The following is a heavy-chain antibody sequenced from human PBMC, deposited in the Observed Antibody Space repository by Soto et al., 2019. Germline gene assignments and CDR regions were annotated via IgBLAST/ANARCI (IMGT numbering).Heavy chain of an antibody. D-gene: IGHD6-19*01. J-gene: IGHJ5*02. CDR2: ISYDGSNK. V-gene: IGHV3-30-3*01. Sequence: GGSLRLSCAASGFTFSSYAMHWVRQAPGKGLEWVAVISYDGSNKYYADSVKGRFTISRDNSKNTLYLQMNSLRAEDTAVYYCARDISRSKNGRAGGVAYSSGWYWRYNWFDPWGQGTLVTVSS. CDR3: ARDISRSKNGRAGGVAYSSGWYWRYNWFDP. CDR1: GFTFSSYA.